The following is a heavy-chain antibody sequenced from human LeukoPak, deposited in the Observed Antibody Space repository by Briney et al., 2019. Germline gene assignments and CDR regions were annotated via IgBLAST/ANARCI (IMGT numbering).Heavy chain of an antibody. J-gene: IGHJ4*02. V-gene: IGHV4-59*08. CDR2: IYYSGST. CDR1: DGSISSYY. D-gene: IGHD4-23*01. Sequence: SETLSLTYTVSDGSISSYYWSWIRQPPGKGLEWIGYIYYSGSTDCNPSLKSRVTISVDTSKSQFSLKLTSVTAADTAVYYCATLTTVVTAYYFDHWGQGTLVTVSS. CDR3: ATLTTVVTAYYFDH.